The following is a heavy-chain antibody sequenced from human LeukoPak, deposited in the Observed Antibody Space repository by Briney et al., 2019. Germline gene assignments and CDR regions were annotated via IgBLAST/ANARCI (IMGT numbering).Heavy chain of an antibody. CDR3: ARMVRGVSYFDY. Sequence: SETLSLTCTVSGGSISSYYRSWIRQPAGKGLEWIGRVYTSGSTNSNPSLKSRVTMSVDTSKNQFSLKLSSVTAADTAVYYCARMVRGVSYFDYWGQGTLVTVSS. CDR2: VYTSGST. J-gene: IGHJ4*02. CDR1: GGSISSYY. V-gene: IGHV4-4*07. D-gene: IGHD3-10*01.